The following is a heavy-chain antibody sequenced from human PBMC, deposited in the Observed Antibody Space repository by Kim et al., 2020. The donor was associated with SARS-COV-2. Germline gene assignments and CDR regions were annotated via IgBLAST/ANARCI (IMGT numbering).Heavy chain of an antibody. CDR3: ARWGVLLWFGELESYYGMDV. CDR1: GGSFSGYY. D-gene: IGHD3-10*01. J-gene: IGHJ6*02. CDR2: INHSGST. Sequence: SETLSLTCAVYGGSFSGYYWSWIRQPPGKGLEWIGEINHSGSTNYNPSLKSRVTISVDTSKNQFSLKLSSVTAADTAVYYCARWGVLLWFGELESYYGMDVWGQETTVTVSS. V-gene: IGHV4-34*01.